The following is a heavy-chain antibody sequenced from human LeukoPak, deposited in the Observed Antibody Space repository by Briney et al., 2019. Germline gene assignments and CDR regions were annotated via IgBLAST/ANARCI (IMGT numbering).Heavy chain of an antibody. CDR2: IYNGDNT. CDR1: GFTVSSNY. D-gene: IGHD3-10*01. J-gene: IGHJ3*02. Sequence: GGSLRLSCAASGFTVSSNYMSWVRQAPGKGLEWVSVIYNGDNTYYPGSVKGRFTISRENAKNSLYLQMNSLRAGDTAVYYCARGARLRFGELSDAFDIWGQGTMVTVSS. V-gene: IGHV3-66*01. CDR3: ARGARLRFGELSDAFDI.